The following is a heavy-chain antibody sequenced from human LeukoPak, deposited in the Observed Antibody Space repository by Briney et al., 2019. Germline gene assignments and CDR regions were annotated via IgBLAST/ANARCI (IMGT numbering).Heavy chain of an antibody. CDR1: GGSISSYY. D-gene: IGHD1-26*01. CDR2: IYYSGST. J-gene: IGHJ3*02. Sequence: SETLSLTCTVSGGSISSYYWSWIRQPPGKGLEWIGYIYYSGSTNYNPSLKSRVTISVDTSKNQFSLKLSSVTAADTAVYYCASTVTSGGYYEDRSAFDIWGQGTMVTVSS. CDR3: ASTVTSGGYYEDRSAFDI. V-gene: IGHV4-59*01.